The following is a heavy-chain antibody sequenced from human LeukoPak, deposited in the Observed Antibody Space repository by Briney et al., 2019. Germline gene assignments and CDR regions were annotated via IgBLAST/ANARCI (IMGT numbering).Heavy chain of an antibody. CDR3: AKHLTNAYYDMIWFDP. J-gene: IGHJ5*02. Sequence: TSETLSLTCTVSGPSISNHYWSWLRQAPGKGLEWLGYVYYSGRTNYNPSVKSRVTISVDTSNNQFSLRLSSVTAADTAVYYCAKHLTNAYYDMIWFDPWGQGTLVTVTS. V-gene: IGHV4-59*11. CDR1: GPSISNHY. CDR2: VYYSGRT. D-gene: IGHD3-16*01.